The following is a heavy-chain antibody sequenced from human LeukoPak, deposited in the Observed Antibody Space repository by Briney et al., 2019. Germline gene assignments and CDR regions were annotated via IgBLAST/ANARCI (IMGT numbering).Heavy chain of an antibody. CDR1: GYSFTSYW. CDR3: ARHSDWRFDY. J-gene: IGHJ4*02. CDR2: IYPADSDT. Sequence: GESLKISCKGSGYSFTSYWIAWVRQMPGKGLEWMGIIYPADSDTRYSPSFQGQVTISADKSISTAYLQWSSLRASDTAMYYCARHSDWRFDYWGQGTLVTVSS. D-gene: IGHD3-9*01. V-gene: IGHV5-51*01.